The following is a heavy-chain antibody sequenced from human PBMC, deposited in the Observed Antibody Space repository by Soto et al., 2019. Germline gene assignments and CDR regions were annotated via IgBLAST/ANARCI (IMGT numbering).Heavy chain of an antibody. CDR3: ARGHYESSGSVGFEH. V-gene: IGHV4-59*01. Sequence: PSETLSLTCTVSVGSISRYYWSWIRQPPGKGLEWIGYIYYSGSTNYNPSLKSRVTISVDTSKNQFSLKLSSVTAADTAVYYCARGHYESSGSVGFEHWGQGTLVTVSS. D-gene: IGHD3-22*01. CDR1: VGSISRYY. J-gene: IGHJ4*02. CDR2: IYYSGST.